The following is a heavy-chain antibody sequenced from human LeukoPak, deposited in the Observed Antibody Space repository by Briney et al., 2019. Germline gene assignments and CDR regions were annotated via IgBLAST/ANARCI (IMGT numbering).Heavy chain of an antibody. J-gene: IGHJ4*02. CDR3: ARDGPSWRLW. Sequence: PSEALPRPCSASGGSIGTYYWSCVRQPARPGLEWIGRIYTTWSANYTASLHTRITITLITSKTHFSLFLISVSPAASAVSSFARDGPSWRLWWGPGALVTVSS. CDR1: GGSIGTYY. CDR2: IYTTWSA. D-gene: IGHD2-15*01. V-gene: IGHV4-4*07.